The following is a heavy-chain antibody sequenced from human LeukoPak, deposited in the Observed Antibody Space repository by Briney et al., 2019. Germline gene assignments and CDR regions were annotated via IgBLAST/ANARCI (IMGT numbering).Heavy chain of an antibody. CDR3: ARDGGFWSGYTTYGMDV. Sequence: ASVKVSCKASGYTFTGYYMHWVRQAPGQGLEWMGWINPNSGGTNYAQKFQGWVTMTRDTSISTAYMELSRLRSDDTAVYYCARDGGFWSGYTTYGMDVWGQGTTVTVSS. J-gene: IGHJ6*02. CDR1: GYTFTGYY. V-gene: IGHV1-2*04. D-gene: IGHD3-3*01. CDR2: INPNSGGT.